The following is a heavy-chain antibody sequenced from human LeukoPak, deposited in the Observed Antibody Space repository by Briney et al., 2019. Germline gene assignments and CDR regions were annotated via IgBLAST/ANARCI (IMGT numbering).Heavy chain of an antibody. D-gene: IGHD3-16*01. CDR1: GGTFSSYA. CDR2: IIPILGIA. Sequence: ASVKVSCKASGGTFSSYAISWVRQAPGQGLEWMGRIIPILGIANYAQKFQGRVTMTSDTSTNTVYMELSSLRSEDTAVYYCASRVWGHPASNDYWGQGTLVTVSS. J-gene: IGHJ4*02. CDR3: ASRVWGHPASNDY. V-gene: IGHV1-69*04.